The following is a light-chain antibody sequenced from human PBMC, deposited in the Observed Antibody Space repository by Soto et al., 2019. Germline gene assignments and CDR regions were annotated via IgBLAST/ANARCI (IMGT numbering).Light chain of an antibody. Sequence: DIQMTQSPSTLSASVGDRVTITCRASQSISSWLAWYQQKPGKAPKLLIYKASSLESGVPSRFSGGGSGTEFPLTISSLQPDDSATYYCQQYNSYWTFGQGTKVDIK. CDR3: QQYNSYWT. V-gene: IGKV1-5*03. J-gene: IGKJ1*01. CDR1: QSISSW. CDR2: KAS.